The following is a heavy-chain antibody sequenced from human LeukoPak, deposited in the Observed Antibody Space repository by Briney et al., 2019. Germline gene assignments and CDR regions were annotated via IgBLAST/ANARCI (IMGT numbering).Heavy chain of an antibody. J-gene: IGHJ1*01. D-gene: IGHD2-2*01. V-gene: IGHV1-8*03. Sequence: GASVKVSCKASGYTFTSYVINWVRQATGQGLEWMGWMNPNSGNTGYAQKFQGRVTITRNTSISTAYMELSSLRSEDTAVYYCARGPYCSSSSCYYGTELAAEYFHHWGQGTLVTVSS. CDR1: GYTFTSYV. CDR2: MNPNSGNT. CDR3: ARGPYCSSSSCYYGTELAAEYFHH.